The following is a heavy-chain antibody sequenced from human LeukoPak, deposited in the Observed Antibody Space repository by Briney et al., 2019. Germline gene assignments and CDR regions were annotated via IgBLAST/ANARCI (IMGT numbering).Heavy chain of an antibody. CDR2: INPSGGST. J-gene: IGHJ4*02. Sequence: ASVKVSCKASGYTFTSYQVHWVRQAPGQGLEWMGIINPSGGSTSYAQRFQGRVTMTRDMSTSTVYMELSSLRSEDTAVYYCARAGRGGTWLPGYWGQGTLVTVSS. V-gene: IGHV1-46*01. CDR1: GYTFTSYQ. CDR3: ARAGRGGTWLPGY. D-gene: IGHD2-15*01.